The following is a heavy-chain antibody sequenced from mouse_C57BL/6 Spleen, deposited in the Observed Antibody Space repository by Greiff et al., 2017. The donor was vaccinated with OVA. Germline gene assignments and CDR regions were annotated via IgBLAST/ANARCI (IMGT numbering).Heavy chain of an antibody. CDR1: GYPFTSYW. CDR2: FDPSDSYT. CDR3: ASPDSSGYGGFAY. V-gene: IGHV1-69*01. D-gene: IGHD3-2*02. Sequence: QVQLQQPGAELVIPGASVNLSCKASGYPFTSYWMPWVKQRPGQGLEWIGEFDPSDSYTNYNKKFKGKSTLTVDKSSSTAYMQLSSLTSEDSAVYDCASPDSSGYGGFAYWGQGTLVTVSA. J-gene: IGHJ3*01.